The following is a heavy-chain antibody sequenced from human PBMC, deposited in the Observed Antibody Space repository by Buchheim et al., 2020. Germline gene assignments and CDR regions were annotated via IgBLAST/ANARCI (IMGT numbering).Heavy chain of an antibody. V-gene: IGHV3-30*18. CDR1: GFTFSSYG. CDR3: AKLPSYSGYDYSDY. J-gene: IGHJ4*02. CDR2: ITCGGSNK. D-gene: IGHD5-12*01. Sequence: QVQLVESGGGVVQPGRSLRLSCAASGFTFSSYGMHWVRQAPGKGLEWVADITCGGSNKYSAESVKGRFNISRANSEHKIYPQRNSLRAEDTAVYYCAKLPSYSGYDYSDYWGKGTL.